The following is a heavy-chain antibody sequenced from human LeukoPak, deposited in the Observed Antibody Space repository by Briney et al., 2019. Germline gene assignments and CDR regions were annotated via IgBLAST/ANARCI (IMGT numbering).Heavy chain of an antibody. CDR2: IYYSGST. Sequence: SETLSLTCTVSGGSISSYYWSWIRQPPGKGLEWIGYIYYSGSTNYNPSLKSRVTISADTSKNQFSLKLSSVTAADTAVYYCARGGYYYDSSGSLFDYWGQGTLVTVSS. V-gene: IGHV4-59*01. CDR3: ARGGYYYDSSGSLFDY. CDR1: GGSISSYY. J-gene: IGHJ4*02. D-gene: IGHD3-22*01.